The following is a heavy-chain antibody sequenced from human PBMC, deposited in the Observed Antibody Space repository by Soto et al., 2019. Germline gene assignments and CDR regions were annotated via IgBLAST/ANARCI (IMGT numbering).Heavy chain of an antibody. CDR3: ARHEKNYYHTAV. V-gene: IGHV4-39*01. J-gene: IGHJ6*04. CDR1: GGSPSSSSYY. Sequence: SETLRLTWTVSGGSPSSSSYYWGWIRQPPGKGLEWIGSIYYSGSTYYNPSLKSRVTISVDTSKNQFSLNLNSVTAADTAVYYCARHEKNYYHTAVWIKGTTDTGSA. CDR2: IYYSGST.